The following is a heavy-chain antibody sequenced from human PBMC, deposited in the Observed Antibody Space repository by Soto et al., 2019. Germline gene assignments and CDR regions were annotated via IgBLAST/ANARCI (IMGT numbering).Heavy chain of an antibody. D-gene: IGHD3-3*01. CDR1: GGSISNYY. CDR2: IYYSGST. Sequence: PSETLSLTCTVSGGSISNYYWTWIRQPPGKGLEWIGYIYYSGSTNYNPSLKSRVTISVDTSKNQFSLKLSSVTAADTAVYYCARATIFGVVPLYYYYGMDVWGQGTTVTVSS. V-gene: IGHV4-59*01. CDR3: ARATIFGVVPLYYYYGMDV. J-gene: IGHJ6*02.